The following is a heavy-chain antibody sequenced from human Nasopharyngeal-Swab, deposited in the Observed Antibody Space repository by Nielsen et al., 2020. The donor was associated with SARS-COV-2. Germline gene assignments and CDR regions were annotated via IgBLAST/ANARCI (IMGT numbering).Heavy chain of an antibody. CDR1: GGSISGYY. J-gene: IGHJ3*02. CDR2: IYHSGST. CDR3: ASLRSAPGDDAFDI. Sequence: SETLSLTCTVSGGSISGYYWSWIRQPPGKGLEWIGYIYHSGSTYYNPSLKSRVTISVDRSKNQFSLKLSSVTAADTAVYYCASLRSAPGDDAFDIWGQGTMVTVSS. V-gene: IGHV4-59*12. D-gene: IGHD4-17*01.